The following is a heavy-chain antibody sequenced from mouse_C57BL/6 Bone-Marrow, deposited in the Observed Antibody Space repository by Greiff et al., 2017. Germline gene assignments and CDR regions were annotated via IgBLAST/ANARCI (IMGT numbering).Heavy chain of an antibody. D-gene: IGHD1-1*01. J-gene: IGHJ2*01. CDR2: INPNNGGT. CDR3: ARLRYYGYYFDY. CDR1: GYTFTDYN. V-gene: IGHV1-22*01. Sequence: EVQLQQSGPELVKPGASVKMSCKASGYTFTDYNMHWVKQSHGKSLEWIGYINPNNGGTSYNQKFKGKATLTVNKSSSTAYMELRSLTSEDSAVYYCARLRYYGYYFDYWGQGTTLTVSS.